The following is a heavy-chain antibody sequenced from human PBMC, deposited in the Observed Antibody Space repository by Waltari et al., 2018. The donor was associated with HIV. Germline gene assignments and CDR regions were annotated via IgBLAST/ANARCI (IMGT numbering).Heavy chain of an antibody. CDR3: AKEVVALPHYYYYGLDV. D-gene: IGHD2-15*01. CDR1: GFPFTCYS. Sequence: EVQLVESGGGLVQPGGSLRLSCASSGFPFTCYSMTWVRQAPGKGLEWVSYISSTSNTIYYADSVKGRFTVSRDNAKNSLSLQMNSLRAEDTAVYFCAKEVVALPHYYYYGLDVWGQGTTVTVSS. CDR2: ISSTSNTI. V-gene: IGHV3-48*04. J-gene: IGHJ6*02.